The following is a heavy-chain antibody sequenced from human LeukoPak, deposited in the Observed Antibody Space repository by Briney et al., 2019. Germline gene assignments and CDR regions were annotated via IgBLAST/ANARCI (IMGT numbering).Heavy chain of an antibody. Sequence: ETLSLTCTVSGGSISSYYWSWIRQPPGKGLEWIGYIYNSGSTNYNPSLKSRVTISVDTSKHQFSLKLTSVTAADTAVYYCARHDMGVAGVDHRGQKTQDTVSS. D-gene: IGHD3-3*01. J-gene: IGHJ4*03. CDR3: ARHDMGVAGVDH. CDR2: IYNSGST. CDR1: GGSISSYY. V-gene: IGHV4-59*08.